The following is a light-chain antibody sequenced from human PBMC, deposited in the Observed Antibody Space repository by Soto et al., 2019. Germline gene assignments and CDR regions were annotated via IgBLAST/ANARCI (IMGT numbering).Light chain of an antibody. CDR1: SSDVGYYDF. CDR2: DVN. V-gene: IGLV2-14*01. CDR3: SSYTTSRSVV. J-gene: IGLJ2*01. Sequence: QSALTQPASVSGSPGQSIAISCTGTSSDVGYYDFVSWYQQHPGKAPKVMIYDVNNRPSGVSNRFSGSKSGNTAFLTISGLQAEDEADYYCSSYTTSRSVVFGGGTQLTVL.